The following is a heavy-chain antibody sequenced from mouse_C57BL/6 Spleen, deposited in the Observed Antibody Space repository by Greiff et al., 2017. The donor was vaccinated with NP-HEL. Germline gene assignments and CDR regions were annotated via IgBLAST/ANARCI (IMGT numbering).Heavy chain of an antibody. V-gene: IGHV1-42*01. D-gene: IGHD1-1*01. CDR1: GYSFTGYY. CDR2: INPSTGGT. CDR3: ARRGFIISTFDY. J-gene: IGHJ2*01. Sequence: VQLQQSGPELVKPGASVKISCKASGYSFTGYYMNWVKQSPEKSLEWIGEINPSTGGTTYNQKFKAKATLTVDKSSITAYMQLKSLTSEDSAVYYCARRGFIISTFDYWGQGTTLTVSS.